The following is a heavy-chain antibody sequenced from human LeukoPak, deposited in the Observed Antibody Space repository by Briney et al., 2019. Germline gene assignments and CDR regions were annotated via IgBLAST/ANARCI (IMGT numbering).Heavy chain of an antibody. Sequence: LTGGSLRLSCAASGFTLNTYGMSWVRQAPGKGLEWISTNSGAGGSKYYPDSVRGRFTISRDNPKNMLYVQMDSLRAEDTAVYYCVKLRTGTASSFDLWGQGTPVTV. J-gene: IGHJ4*02. CDR3: VKLRTGTASSFDL. CDR1: GFTLNTYG. CDR2: NSGAGGSK. D-gene: IGHD1-1*01. V-gene: IGHV3-23*01.